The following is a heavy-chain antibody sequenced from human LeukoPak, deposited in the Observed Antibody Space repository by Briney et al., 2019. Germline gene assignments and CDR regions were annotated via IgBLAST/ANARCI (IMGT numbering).Heavy chain of an antibody. CDR1: GDSISSSRYY. Sequence: SETLSLTCTVSGDSISSSRYYWGWIRQPPGKGLEWIGSIYYSGSTYYNTSLKRRVTISVDTSKNQFSLKLSSVIAADTAVCYCARALVVVITDWGQGTLVTVSS. D-gene: IGHD3-22*01. V-gene: IGHV4-39*01. CDR2: IYYSGST. J-gene: IGHJ4*02. CDR3: ARALVVVITD.